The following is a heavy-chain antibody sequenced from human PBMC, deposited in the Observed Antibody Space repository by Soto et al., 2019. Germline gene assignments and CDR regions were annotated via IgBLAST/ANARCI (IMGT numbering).Heavy chain of an antibody. CDR2: INPNSGGT. D-gene: IGHD6-13*01. CDR1: GYTFTGYY. CDR3: ARDSSSWEPTPNDWFDP. Sequence: GASVKVSCKASGYTFTGYYMHWVRQAPGQGLEWMGWINPNSGGTNYAQKFQGRVTMTRDTSISTAYMELSRLRSDDTAVYYCARDSSSWEPTPNDWFDPWGQGTLVTVSS. J-gene: IGHJ5*02. V-gene: IGHV1-2*02.